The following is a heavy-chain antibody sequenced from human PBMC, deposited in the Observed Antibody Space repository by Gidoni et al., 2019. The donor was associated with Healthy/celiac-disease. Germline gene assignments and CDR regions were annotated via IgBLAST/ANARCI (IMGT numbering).Heavy chain of an antibody. J-gene: IGHJ6*02. V-gene: IGHV4-59*01. CDR1: GGSISSYY. CDR3: ARVGLLWFGELFPQPYYYYGMDV. Sequence: QVQLQESGPGLVKPSETLSLTCTVSGGSISSYYWSWIRQPPGKGMEWIGYIYSSGSTNYNPSLKSRVTRSVDTSKNQFSLKLSSVTAADTAVYYCARVGLLWFGELFPQPYYYYGMDVWGQGTTVTVSS. CDR2: IYSSGST. D-gene: IGHD3-10*01.